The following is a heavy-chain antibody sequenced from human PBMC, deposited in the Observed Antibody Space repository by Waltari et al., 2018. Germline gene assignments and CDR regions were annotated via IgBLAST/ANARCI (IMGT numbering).Heavy chain of an antibody. Sequence: EVQLVESGGGLVQPGGSLRLSCAGSGFTFGGYNMNWVRQAPGKGLEWVSYISTSSSAIYYADSVRGRFTISRDNAKNSLYLQMNSLRAEDTAVYYCARETQGKVSFDYWGQGTLVTVSS. CDR1: GFTFGGYN. CDR3: ARETQGKVSFDY. CDR2: ISTSSSAI. J-gene: IGHJ4*02. V-gene: IGHV3-48*04.